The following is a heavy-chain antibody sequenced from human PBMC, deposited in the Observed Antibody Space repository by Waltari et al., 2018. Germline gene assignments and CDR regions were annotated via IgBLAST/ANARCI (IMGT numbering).Heavy chain of an antibody. Sequence: EVQLVESGGGLVKPGGSLRLSCTASGFSFSTFGMSWVRQAPGEGLELVASITDSGAYTYYADSMKGRFTISRDNTKNSLYLHMSSLRAEDTAVYYCARALTTPNDYWGQGTLVTVSS. CDR2: ITDSGAYT. J-gene: IGHJ4*02. CDR3: ARALTTPNDY. D-gene: IGHD4-17*01. V-gene: IGHV3-21*03. CDR1: GFSFSTFG.